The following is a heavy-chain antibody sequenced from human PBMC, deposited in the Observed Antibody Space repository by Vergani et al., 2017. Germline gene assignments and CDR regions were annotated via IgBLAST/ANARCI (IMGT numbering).Heavy chain of an antibody. J-gene: IGHJ3*02. V-gene: IGHV4-31*11. CDR1: GGSISSGGYY. CDR3: AGAPIGSTIFGVVIIRFSFDI. Sequence: QVQLQESGPGLVKPSQTLSLTCAVSGGSISSGGYYWSWIRQHPGKGLEWIGYIYYSGSTYSNPSLKSRVTISVDTSKNQFSLKLSSVTAADTAVYYCAGAPIGSTIFGVVIIRFSFDIWGQGTMVTVSS. D-gene: IGHD3-3*01. CDR2: IYYSGST.